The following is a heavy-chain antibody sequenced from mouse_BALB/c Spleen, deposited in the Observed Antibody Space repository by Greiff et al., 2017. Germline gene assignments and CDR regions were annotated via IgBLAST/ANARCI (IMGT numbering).Heavy chain of an antibody. CDR1: GFTFSSYA. D-gene: IGHD2-12*01. V-gene: IGHV5-9-4*01. J-gene: IGHJ4*01. CDR3: ARDSGDDGGYYYAMDY. CDR2: ISSGGSYT. Sequence: EVMLVESGGGLVKPGGSLKLSCAASGFTFSSYAMSWVRQSPEKRLEWVAEISSGGSYTYYPDTVTGRFTISRDNAKNTLYLEMSSLRSEDTAMYYCARDSGDDGGYYYAMDYWGQGTSVTVSS.